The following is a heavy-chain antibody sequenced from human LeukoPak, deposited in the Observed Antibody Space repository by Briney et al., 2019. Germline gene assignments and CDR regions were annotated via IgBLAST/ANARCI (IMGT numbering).Heavy chain of an antibody. CDR1: GFTFSSYI. CDR3: ARGSGNSFDY. J-gene: IGHJ4*02. V-gene: IGHV3-48*02. Sequence: GGSLRLSCAASGFTFSSYIMNWVRQAPGKGLEWVSYISSSSSAMYYADSMKGRFTISRDNAKNSLYLQMNNLRDEDTAVYYCARGSGNSFDYWGQGALVTVSS. D-gene: IGHD3-10*01. CDR2: ISSSSSAM.